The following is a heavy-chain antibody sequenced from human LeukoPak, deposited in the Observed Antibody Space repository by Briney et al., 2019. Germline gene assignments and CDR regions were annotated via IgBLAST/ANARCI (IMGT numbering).Heavy chain of an antibody. J-gene: IGHJ4*02. CDR2: IYYSGST. V-gene: IGHV4-59*01. CDR3: ARVVYSYGSYYFDY. CDR1: GGSISSYY. D-gene: IGHD5-18*01. Sequence: SETLSLTCTVSGGSISSYYWSWIRQPPGKGLEWIGYIYYSGSTNYNPSLKSRVTISVDPSKHQFSLKLSSVTAADTAVYYCARVVYSYGSYYFDYWGQGTLVTVPS.